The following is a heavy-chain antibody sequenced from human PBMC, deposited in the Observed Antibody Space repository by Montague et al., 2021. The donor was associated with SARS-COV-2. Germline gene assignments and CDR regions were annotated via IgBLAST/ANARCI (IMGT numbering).Heavy chain of an antibody. CDR2: IGTAGDT. D-gene: IGHD6-19*01. CDR1: GFTSSSYD. CDR3: ARSRAVAPSLFDY. Sequence: SLRLSCAASGFTSSSYDMHWVRQATGKGLEWVSAIGTAGDTYYPGSVKGRFTISRENAKNSLYLQMNSLRAGDTAVYYCARSRAVAPSLFDYWGQGTLVTVSS. V-gene: IGHV3-13*01. J-gene: IGHJ4*02.